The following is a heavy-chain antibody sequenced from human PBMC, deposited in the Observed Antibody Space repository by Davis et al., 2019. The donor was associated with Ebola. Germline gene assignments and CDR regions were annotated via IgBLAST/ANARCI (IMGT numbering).Heavy chain of an antibody. D-gene: IGHD3-10*01. CDR3: ARGARRGVISSDY. J-gene: IGHJ4*02. CDR2: ILPGDSYT. CDR1: GYSFTSFW. V-gene: IGHV5-10-1*01. Sequence: GESLKISCKASGYSFTSFWIGWVRQPPGQGLEWMGAILPGDSYTNYSPSFQGHVTISADKSISTAYLQWSSLKASDTAMYYCARGARRGVISSDYWGQGTLVTVSS.